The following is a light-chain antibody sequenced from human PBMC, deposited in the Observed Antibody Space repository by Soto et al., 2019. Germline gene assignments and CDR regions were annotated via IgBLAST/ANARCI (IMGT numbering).Light chain of an antibody. Sequence: QSVLTQPRSLSGSPGQSVTISCTGPTIGAHSFVSWYQDRPDKVPKLLIYDVSQRPSGIPDRFSDSRSANTASLTISGLQADDAAAYYCCSYTGNKVFVFXTGTKVTVL. V-gene: IGLV2-11*01. J-gene: IGLJ1*01. CDR3: CSYTGNKVFV. CDR2: DVS. CDR1: TIGAHSF.